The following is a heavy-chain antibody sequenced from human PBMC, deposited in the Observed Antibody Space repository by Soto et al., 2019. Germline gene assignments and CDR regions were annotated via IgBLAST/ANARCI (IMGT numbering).Heavy chain of an antibody. CDR1: GGSISSDSYC. Sequence: PSETLSLTCTVSGGSISSDSYCWGWVRQPPGKGLEWIGIVCSSGRSYYNPSLKSRVTISVDTSKSQFSLKLTSVTAADTAVYFSARHFNHHFWSGYSCPYYFDFWGQGNLVTVSS. CDR3: ARHFNHHFWSGYSCPYYFDF. J-gene: IGHJ4*02. D-gene: IGHD3-3*02. V-gene: IGHV4-39*01. CDR2: VCSSGRS.